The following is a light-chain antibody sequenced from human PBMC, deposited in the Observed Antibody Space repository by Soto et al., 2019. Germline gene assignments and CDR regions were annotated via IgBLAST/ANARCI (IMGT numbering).Light chain of an antibody. J-gene: IGKJ2*01. Sequence: DIQMTQSPSFLSASVGDRVTITCRASQVLSSYVAWYQQKPGKAPKLLIYGAATLQSGVPSRFSGSGSGTEFTLTISSLQPEDFATYYCQQLNNYPYTFGQGTKLEIK. CDR3: QQLNNYPYT. CDR2: GAA. V-gene: IGKV1-9*01. CDR1: QVLSSY.